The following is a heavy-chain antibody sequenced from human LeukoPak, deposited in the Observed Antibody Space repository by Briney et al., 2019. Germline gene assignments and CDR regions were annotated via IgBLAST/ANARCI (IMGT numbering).Heavy chain of an antibody. CDR3: ARVCSGGSCYSVGY. D-gene: IGHD2-15*01. CDR2: ICSSSSYI. Sequence: GGSLRLSCAASGFTFSSYSMNWVRQAPGKGLEWVSSICSSSSYIYYASSVKGRFTISRDNAKNSLYLQMNSLRAEDTAVYYCARVCSGGSCYSVGYWGQGTLVTVSS. CDR1: GFTFSSYS. V-gene: IGHV3-21*01. J-gene: IGHJ4*02.